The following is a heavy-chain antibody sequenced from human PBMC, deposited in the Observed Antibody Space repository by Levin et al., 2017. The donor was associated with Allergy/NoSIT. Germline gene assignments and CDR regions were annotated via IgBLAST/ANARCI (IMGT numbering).Heavy chain of an antibody. J-gene: IGHJ6*03. D-gene: IGHD6-13*01. CDR2: IWYDGSNK. CDR3: AGGAADGTYHYDYYMDG. V-gene: IGHV3-33*01. Sequence: GGSLRLSCAASGFTFSSFGIHWVRQAPGKGLEWVALIWYDGSNKYYADSVKGRFTISRDNPKNTLYLQVNSLRAEDTAVYYCAGGAADGTYHYDYYMDGWGKGTTVTVSS. CDR1: GFTFSSFG.